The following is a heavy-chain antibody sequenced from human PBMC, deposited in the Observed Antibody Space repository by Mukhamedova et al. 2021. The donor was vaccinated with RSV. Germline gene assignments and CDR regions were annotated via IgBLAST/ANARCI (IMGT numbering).Heavy chain of an antibody. D-gene: IGHD6-6*01. CDR3: ASDRPYYYGMDV. CDR1: VSSNY. J-gene: IGHJ6*02. V-gene: IGHV3-66*02. Sequence: VSSNYMSWVRQAPGKGLEWVSVIYSGGSTYYADSVKGRFTISRDNSKNTLYLQMNSLRAEETAVYYCASDRPYYYGMDVWGQGTT. CDR2: IYSGGST.